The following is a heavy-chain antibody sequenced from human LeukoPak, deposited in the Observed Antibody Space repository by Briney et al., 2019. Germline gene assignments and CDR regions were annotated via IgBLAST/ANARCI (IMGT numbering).Heavy chain of an antibody. V-gene: IGHV3-64D*06. CDR3: VKDSSSGSYFDY. CDR1: GFTFSRYA. Sequence: PGGSLRLSCSASGFTFSRYAMHWVRQAPGKGLEYVSAISSNGGSTYYADSVKGRFTISSDNSRNTLHLQMSSLRVEDTAVYYCVKDSSSGSYFDYWGQGTLVTVSS. CDR2: ISSNGGST. D-gene: IGHD3-10*01. J-gene: IGHJ4*02.